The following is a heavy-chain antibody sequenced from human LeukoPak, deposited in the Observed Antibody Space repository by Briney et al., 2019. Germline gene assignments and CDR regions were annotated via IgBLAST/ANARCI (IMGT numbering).Heavy chain of an antibody. D-gene: IGHD3-22*01. V-gene: IGHV3-23*01. CDR3: AKIRVYYDSSGFDY. CDR2: ISGSGGST. CDR1: GFTFSSYA. J-gene: IGHJ4*02. Sequence: PGGSLRLSCAASGFTFSSYAMSWVRQAPGKGLEWVSAISGSGGSTYYADSVEGRFTISRDNSKNTLYLQMNSLRAEDTAVYYCAKIRVYYDSSGFDYWGQGTLVTVSS.